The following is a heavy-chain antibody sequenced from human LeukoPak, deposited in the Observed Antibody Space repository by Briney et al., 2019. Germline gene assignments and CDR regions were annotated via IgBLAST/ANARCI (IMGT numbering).Heavy chain of an antibody. J-gene: IGHJ3*02. D-gene: IGHD3-9*01. CDR1: GYTFTSYD. Sequence: GASVKVSCKASGYTFTSYDINWVRQATGQGLEWMGWMNPNRGNTGYAQKFQGRVTMTRNTSISTAYMELRSLRSEDTAVYYCAIGPRLRYFDWLLSRVAFDIWGQGTMVIVSS. V-gene: IGHV1-8*01. CDR3: AIGPRLRYFDWLLSRVAFDI. CDR2: MNPNRGNT.